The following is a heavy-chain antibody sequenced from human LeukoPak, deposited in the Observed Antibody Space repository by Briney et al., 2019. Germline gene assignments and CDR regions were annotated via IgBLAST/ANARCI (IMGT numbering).Heavy chain of an antibody. V-gene: IGHV4-34*01. J-gene: IGHJ4*02. CDR1: GGSFSGYY. CDR3: ARLLYDRSGYYYFDH. CDR2: IYYSGST. D-gene: IGHD3-22*01. Sequence: TSETLSLTCAVYGGSFSGYYWSWIRQPPGKGLEWIGTIYYSGSTYDNPSLKSRVTVSVDTSKNQFSLKLSSVTAADTAVYYCARLLYDRSGYYYFDHWGQGTLVTVSS.